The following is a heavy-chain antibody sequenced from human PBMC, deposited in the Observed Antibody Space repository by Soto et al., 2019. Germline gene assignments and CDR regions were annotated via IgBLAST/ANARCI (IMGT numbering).Heavy chain of an antibody. CDR3: ARVLWDSSGYYYEYYFDY. V-gene: IGHV1-3*01. J-gene: IGHJ4*02. CDR2: INAGSGDT. D-gene: IGHD3-22*01. CDR1: GYTFTSYA. Sequence: ASVKVSCKASGYTFTSYAMHWVRQAPGQRLEWMGWINAGSGDTKYSQKLQGRVTITRDTSASTAYMELSSLRSEDTAVYYCARVLWDSSGYYYEYYFDYWGQGTLVTVSS.